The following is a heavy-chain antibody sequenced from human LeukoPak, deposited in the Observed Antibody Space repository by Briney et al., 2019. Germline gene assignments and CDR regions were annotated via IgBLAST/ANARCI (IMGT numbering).Heavy chain of an antibody. V-gene: IGHV4-39*07. CDR3: ARRPIVGTKGYWFDS. Sequence: SEILSLTCTVSGGSISSRSSYWGWVRQPPGKGLEWIGSLYYNGPTYYNPSLKSRVTISRDTSKNQVSLRLSSVTAADTAVYYCARRPIVGTKGYWFDSWGQGMLVTVSS. CDR2: LYYNGPT. CDR1: GGSISSRSSY. J-gene: IGHJ5*01. D-gene: IGHD1-26*01.